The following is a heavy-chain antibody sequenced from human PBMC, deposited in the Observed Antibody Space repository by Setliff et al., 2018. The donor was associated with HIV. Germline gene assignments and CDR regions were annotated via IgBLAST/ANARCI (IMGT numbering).Heavy chain of an antibody. CDR1: GASISSSGYY. Sequence: PSETLSLTCTVSGASISSSGYYWGWIRQPPGKGLEWIGTIYYSGGTYYNPSLKSRVTISVDTSKNQFSLKLSSVTAADTAVYHCARLSSYRSSSYYFDYWGQGALVTVSS. CDR2: IYYSGGT. V-gene: IGHV4-39*07. D-gene: IGHD6-6*01. J-gene: IGHJ4*02. CDR3: ARLSSYRSSSYYFDY.